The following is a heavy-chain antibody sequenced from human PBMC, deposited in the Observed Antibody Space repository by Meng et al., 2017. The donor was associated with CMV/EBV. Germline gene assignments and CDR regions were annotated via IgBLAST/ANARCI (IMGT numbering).Heavy chain of an antibody. CDR2: IYYSGST. CDR1: GGSISSSSYY. CDR3: ARDRGYGLNYYYGMDV. V-gene: IGHV4-39*07. J-gene: IGHJ6*02. Sequence: GSLRLSCTVSGGSISSSSYYWGWIRQPPGKGLEWIGSIYYSGSTYYNPSLKSRVTISVDTSKNQFSLKLSSVTAADTAVYYCARDRGYGLNYYYGMDVWGQGTTVTVSS. D-gene: IGHD3-22*01.